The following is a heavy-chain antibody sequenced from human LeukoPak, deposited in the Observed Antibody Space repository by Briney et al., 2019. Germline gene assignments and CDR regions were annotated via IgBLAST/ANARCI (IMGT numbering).Heavy chain of an antibody. D-gene: IGHD3-16*01. Sequence: ASVKVSCKASGYTFTSYYMHWVRQAPGQGLEWMGIIDPSGGSTSYAQKFQGRVTMTRDTSTSTVYMELSSLRSEDTAVYYCARDRSRGVFDYWGQGTLVTVSS. V-gene: IGHV1-46*01. CDR2: IDPSGGST. J-gene: IGHJ4*02. CDR1: GYTFTSYY. CDR3: ARDRSRGVFDY.